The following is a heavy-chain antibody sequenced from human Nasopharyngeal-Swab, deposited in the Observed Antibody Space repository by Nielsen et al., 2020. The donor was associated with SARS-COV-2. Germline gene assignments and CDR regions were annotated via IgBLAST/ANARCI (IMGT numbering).Heavy chain of an antibody. CDR2: IHADGTT. J-gene: IGHJ6*03. Sequence: GESLKISCVASGFTVTSQYMSWVRQAPEKGLEWVSLIHADGTTYHADSVKDRFTISRDSSKNTLYLQMNSLRAEDTAVYYCARARRNYYYYMDVWGKGTAVTVSS. V-gene: IGHV3-66*01. CDR1: GFTVTSQY. CDR3: ARARRNYYYYMDV.